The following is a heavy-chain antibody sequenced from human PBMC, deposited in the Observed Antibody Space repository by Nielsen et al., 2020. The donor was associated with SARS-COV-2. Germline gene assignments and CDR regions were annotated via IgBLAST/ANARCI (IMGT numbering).Heavy chain of an antibody. D-gene: IGHD4-17*01. CDR3: ARDRPHDYGDYLDY. Sequence: GGSLRLSCAASGFTFSNYWMHWVRRAPGKGLVWVSRIHSDGRSTSFADSVKGRFTISRDNSKNTLYLQMNSLRAEDTAVYYCARDRPHDYGDYLDYWGQGTLVTVSS. J-gene: IGHJ4*02. CDR2: IHSDGRST. V-gene: IGHV3-74*01. CDR1: GFTFSNYW.